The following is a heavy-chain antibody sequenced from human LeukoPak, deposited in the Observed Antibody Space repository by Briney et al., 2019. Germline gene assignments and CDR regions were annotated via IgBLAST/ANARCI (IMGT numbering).Heavy chain of an antibody. Sequence: SETLSLTCTVSGGSVSSSHYWGWIRQPPGKGLEWIGSIYYGGSTYYNPSLRSRVTTSVDTSKNQFSLKLSSVTAADTAVYYCAKSTYYYDTFVNAFDFWGQGTVVTVSS. J-gene: IGHJ3*01. CDR2: IYYGGST. CDR1: GGSVSSSHY. D-gene: IGHD3-22*01. CDR3: AKSTYYYDTFVNAFDF. V-gene: IGHV4-39*07.